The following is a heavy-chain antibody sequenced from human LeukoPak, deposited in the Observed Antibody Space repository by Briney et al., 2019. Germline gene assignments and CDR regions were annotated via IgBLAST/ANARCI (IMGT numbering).Heavy chain of an antibody. D-gene: IGHD6-6*01. J-gene: IGHJ6*02. Sequence: GASVKVSCKAYGYTFTSYGISWVRQAPGQGLEWMGWISAYNGNTNYAQKLQGRVTMTTDTSTSTAYMELRSLRSDDTAVYYCASSSSPRGSHGMDVWGQGTTVTVSS. V-gene: IGHV1-18*01. CDR2: ISAYNGNT. CDR3: ASSSSPRGSHGMDV. CDR1: GYTFTSYG.